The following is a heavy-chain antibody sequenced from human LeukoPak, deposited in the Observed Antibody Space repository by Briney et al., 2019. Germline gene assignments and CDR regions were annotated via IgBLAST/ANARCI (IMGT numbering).Heavy chain of an antibody. D-gene: IGHD2-8*01. V-gene: IGHV4-39*01. Sequence: PSETLSLTCTVSGGSISSSSYYWGWIRQPPGKGLEWIGSIYYSGSTYYNPSLKSRVTISVDTSKNQFSLKLSSATAADTAVYYCASVSDWFDPWGQGTLVTVSS. CDR3: ASVSDWFDP. CDR2: IYYSGST. CDR1: GGSISSSSYY. J-gene: IGHJ5*02.